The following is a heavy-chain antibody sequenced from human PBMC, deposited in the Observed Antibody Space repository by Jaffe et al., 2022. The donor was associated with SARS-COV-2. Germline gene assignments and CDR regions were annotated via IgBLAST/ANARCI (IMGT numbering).Heavy chain of an antibody. CDR3: TRVKERILYDFWSGYDAPFDY. V-gene: IGHV3-49*04. Sequence: EVQLVESGGGLVQPGRSLRLSCTASGFTFGDYAMSWVRQAPGKGLEWVGFIRSKAYGGTTEYAASVKGRFTISRDDSKSIAYLQMNSLKTEDTAVYYCTRVKERILYDFWSGYDAPFDYWGQGTLVTVSS. D-gene: IGHD3-3*01. CDR2: IRSKAYGGTT. J-gene: IGHJ4*02. CDR1: GFTFGDYA.